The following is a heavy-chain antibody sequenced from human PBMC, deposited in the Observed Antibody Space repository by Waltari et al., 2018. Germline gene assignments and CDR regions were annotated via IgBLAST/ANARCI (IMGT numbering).Heavy chain of an antibody. CDR2: IRSKAYGGTT. V-gene: IGHV3-49*04. CDR1: GFTFSSYA. CDR3: TRDSGSPAS. Sequence: VQLVESGGGVVQPGRSLRLSCAASGFTFSSYAMHWVRQAPGKGLEWVGFIRSKAYGGTTEYAASVKGRFTISRDDSKSIAYLQMNSLKTEDTAVYYCTRDSGSPASWGQGTLVTVSS. J-gene: IGHJ4*02.